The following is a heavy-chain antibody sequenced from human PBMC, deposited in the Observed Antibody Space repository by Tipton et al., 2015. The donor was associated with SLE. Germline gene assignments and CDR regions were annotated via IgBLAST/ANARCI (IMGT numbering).Heavy chain of an antibody. CDR1: GVSISDYY. V-gene: IGHV4-59*01. CDR2: IYYSGST. Sequence: LRLSCTVSGVSISDYYWSWIRQPPGKGLEWIGCIYYSGSTSYNPSLKSRVTISVDTSKNQFSLRLTSVTAADTAVYYCARDHKRSGSYYPFDYWGQGTLVTVSS. D-gene: IGHD3-10*01. CDR3: ARDHKRSGSYYPFDY. J-gene: IGHJ4*02.